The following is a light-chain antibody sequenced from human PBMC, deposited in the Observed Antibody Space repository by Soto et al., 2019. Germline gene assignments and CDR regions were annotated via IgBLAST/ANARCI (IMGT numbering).Light chain of an antibody. Sequence: QSALTQPASVSGSPGQSITISCTGTSSDVGGYNYVSWYQQHPGRAPKLLIYEVSNRPSGVSNRFSGSKSGNTASLTISGXQAEDEADYYCSSYITSTTYVFGTGTKVTV. CDR1: SSDVGGYNY. V-gene: IGLV2-14*01. CDR2: EVS. CDR3: SSYITSTTYV. J-gene: IGLJ1*01.